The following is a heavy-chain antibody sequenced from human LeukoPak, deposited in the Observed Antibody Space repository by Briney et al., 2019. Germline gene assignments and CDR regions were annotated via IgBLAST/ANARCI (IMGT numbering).Heavy chain of an antibody. J-gene: IGHJ4*02. V-gene: IGHV4-34*01. D-gene: IGHD4-23*01. CDR3: ARETYGGVDY. Sequence: SETLSLTCAVYGGSFSGYYWSWIRQPPGKGLEWIGEINHSGSTNYNPSLKSRVTISVDTSKNQFSLKLSSVTAADTAVYYCARETYGGVDYWGQGTLVTVSS. CDR1: GGSFSGYY. CDR2: INHSGST.